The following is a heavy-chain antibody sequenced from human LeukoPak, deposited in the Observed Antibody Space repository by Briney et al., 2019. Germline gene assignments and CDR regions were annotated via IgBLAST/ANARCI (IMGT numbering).Heavy chain of an antibody. J-gene: IGHJ5*01. CDR1: GLTFCGYG. CDR2: ISNSVGST. D-gene: IGHD3-16*02. Sequence: TGGSLRLSCAASGLTFCGYGMSWVRQAPGKGVEWVSGISNSVGSTYYADSVKGRFNISRDNSKNTVYLQMNRLRADDTAVYYCAKDASRYQPNHPLTWFDSWGQGTLVTVSS. CDR3: AKDASRYQPNHPLTWFDS. V-gene: IGHV3-23*01.